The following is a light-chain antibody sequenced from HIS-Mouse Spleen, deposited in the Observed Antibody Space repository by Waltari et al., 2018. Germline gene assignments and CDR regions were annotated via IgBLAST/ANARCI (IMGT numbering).Light chain of an antibody. CDR3: LSADSSGTWV. Sequence: SYELTQPPSVSVSLGQMARITCSGEALPKKYAYWYQQKPGQFPVLVIYKDSERPSGIPGRFSGSSSVKIVTLTISGVQAEDEADYYCLSADSSGTWVFGGGTKLTVL. CDR2: KDS. J-gene: IGLJ3*02. V-gene: IGLV3-16*01. CDR1: ALPKKY.